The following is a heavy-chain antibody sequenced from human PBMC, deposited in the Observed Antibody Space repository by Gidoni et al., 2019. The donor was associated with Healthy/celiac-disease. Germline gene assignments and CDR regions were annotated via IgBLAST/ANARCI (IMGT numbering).Heavy chain of an antibody. J-gene: IGHJ4*02. D-gene: IGHD3-16*01. CDR1: GYSFTSYW. CDR3: ARNTYYDYVWGSYGLDY. CDR2: IDPSDSYT. Sequence: EVQLVQSGAEVKKPGESLRISCKGSGYSFTSYWISWVRQMPGKGLEWMGRIDPSDSYTNYSPSFQGHVTISADKSISTAYLQWSSLKASDTAMYYCARNTYYDYVWGSYGLDYWGQGTLVTVSS. V-gene: IGHV5-10-1*03.